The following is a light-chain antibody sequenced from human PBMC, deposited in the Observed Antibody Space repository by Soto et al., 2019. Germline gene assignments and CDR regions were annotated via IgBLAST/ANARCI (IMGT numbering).Light chain of an antibody. CDR2: GAS. J-gene: IGKJ4*01. CDR1: QSVSSSY. Sequence: EIVLTQSPGTLSLSPGERATLSCRASQSVSSSYLAWYQQKPGQAPRLLIYGASSRATCILDRFSGSGSGTDFTLTISRLEPDEFAVYYCQQYGSSLRLTFGGGTRVEIK. V-gene: IGKV3-20*01. CDR3: QQYGSSLRLT.